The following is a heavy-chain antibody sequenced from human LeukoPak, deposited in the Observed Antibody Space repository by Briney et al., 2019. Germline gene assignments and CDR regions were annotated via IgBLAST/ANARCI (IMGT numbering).Heavy chain of an antibody. CDR2: ISWNSGSI. D-gene: IGHD6-6*01. Sequence: GGSLRLSCAASGFTFDDYAMHWVRQAPGKGLEWVSGISWNSGSIGYADSVKGRFTISRDNAKNSLYLQMNSLRAEDTALYYCAKDIRSCSSSAQFDYWGQGTLVTVSS. CDR1: GFTFDDYA. CDR3: AKDIRSCSSSAQFDY. V-gene: IGHV3-9*01. J-gene: IGHJ4*02.